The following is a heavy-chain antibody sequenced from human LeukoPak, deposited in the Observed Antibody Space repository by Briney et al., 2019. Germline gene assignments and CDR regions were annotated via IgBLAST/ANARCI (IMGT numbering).Heavy chain of an antibody. D-gene: IGHD6-13*01. V-gene: IGHV3-7*01. CDR3: ARLSSSSWYRPIHFTFDY. CDR2: IKQDGSEK. J-gene: IGHJ4*02. Sequence: PGGSLRLSCAASGFTFSSYWMSWVRQAPGKGLEWVANIKQDGSEKYYVDSVKGRFTISRDNAKNSLYLQMNSLRAEDTAVYYCARLSSSSWYRPIHFTFDYWGQGTLVTVSS. CDR1: GFTFSSYW.